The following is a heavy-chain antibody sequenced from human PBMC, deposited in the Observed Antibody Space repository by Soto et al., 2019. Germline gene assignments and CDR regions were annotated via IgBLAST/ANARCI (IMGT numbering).Heavy chain of an antibody. J-gene: IGHJ6*03. Sequence: ASVKVSCKASGYTFTSYGISWVRQAPGQGLEWMGWISAYSGNTNYAQKLQGRVTMTTDTSTSTAYMELRSLRSDDTAVYYCARDRPELVRDNYYYYYMDVWGKGTTVTVSS. D-gene: IGHD3-10*01. V-gene: IGHV1-18*01. CDR1: GYTFTSYG. CDR2: ISAYSGNT. CDR3: ARDRPELVRDNYYYYYMDV.